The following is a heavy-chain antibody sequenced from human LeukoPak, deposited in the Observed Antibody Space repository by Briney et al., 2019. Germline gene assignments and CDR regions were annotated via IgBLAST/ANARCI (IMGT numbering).Heavy chain of an antibody. V-gene: IGHV1-46*01. CDR2: INPSGGST. D-gene: IGHD2-2*01. J-gene: IGHJ4*02. Sequence: GASVKVSCKASGYTFTGYYMHWVRQAPGQGLEWMGWINPSGGSTSYAQKFQGRVTMTRDTSTSTVCMELSSLRSEDTAVYYCARDTVHSLCPLDYWGQGTLVTVSS. CDR3: ARDTVHSLCPLDY. CDR1: GYTFTGYY.